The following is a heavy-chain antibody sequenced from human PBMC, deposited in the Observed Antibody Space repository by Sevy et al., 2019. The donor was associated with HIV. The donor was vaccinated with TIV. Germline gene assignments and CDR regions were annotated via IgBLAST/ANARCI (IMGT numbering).Heavy chain of an antibody. J-gene: IGHJ6*03. V-gene: IGHV3-23*01. CDR2: ISGSGTRT. CDR1: GFSFDSYG. CDR3: AKGGGGHYDPDEIAYYFYYYNMDV. D-gene: IGHD3-22*01. Sequence: GGSLRLSCAVSGFSFDSYGMTWVRQAPGKGLEWVSAISGSGTRTYYADSVKGRFIISRDNSKNTLDLQMNSLRAEDTAIYYCAKGGGGHYDPDEIAYYFYYYNMDVWGKGTTVNVSS.